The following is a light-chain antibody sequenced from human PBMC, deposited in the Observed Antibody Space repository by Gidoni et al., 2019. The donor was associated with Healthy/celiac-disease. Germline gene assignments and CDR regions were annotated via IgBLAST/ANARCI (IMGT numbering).Light chain of an antibody. CDR3: QQYYSTRPIT. Sequence: DIVMTQSPASLAVSLGERATINCKSSQSVLYSSNNKNYLAWYQQKPGQPPKLLIYWASTRESGVPDRFSGSGSGTDFTLTISSLQAEDVAVYYCQQYYSTRPITFGQGTRLEIK. V-gene: IGKV4-1*01. CDR1: QSVLYSSNNKNY. CDR2: WAS. J-gene: IGKJ5*01.